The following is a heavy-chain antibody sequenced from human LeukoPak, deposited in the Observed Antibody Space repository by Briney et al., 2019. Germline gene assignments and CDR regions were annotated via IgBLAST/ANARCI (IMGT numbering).Heavy chain of an antibody. J-gene: IGHJ4*02. Sequence: ASVKVSCKASGYTFTGYYMHWVRQAPGQGLEWMGWINPNSGGTNYAQKFQGRVTMTRDTSISTAYMELSRLRSDDTAVYYCARDVSDYHTLTAYTSDMAYWGQGTLVTVSS. CDR3: ARDVSDYHTLTAYTSDMAY. CDR2: INPNSGGT. V-gene: IGHV1-2*02. D-gene: IGHD3-9*01. CDR1: GYTFTGYY.